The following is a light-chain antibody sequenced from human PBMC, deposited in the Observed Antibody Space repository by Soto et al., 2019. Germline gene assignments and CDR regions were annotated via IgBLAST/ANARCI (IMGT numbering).Light chain of an antibody. CDR3: CSYAGSSTL. CDR1: SSDVGSYNL. Sequence: QSVLTQPASVSGSPGQSITISCTGTSSDVGSYNLVSSYQQHPGKAPKLMIYEGSKRPSGVSNRFSGSKSGNTASLTISGLQAEDEADYYCCSYAGSSTLFGGGTKLTVL. V-gene: IGLV2-23*01. J-gene: IGLJ2*01. CDR2: EGS.